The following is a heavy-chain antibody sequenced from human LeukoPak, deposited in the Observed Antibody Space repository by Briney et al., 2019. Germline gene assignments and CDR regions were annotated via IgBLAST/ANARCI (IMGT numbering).Heavy chain of an antibody. J-gene: IGHJ4*02. V-gene: IGHV4-39*07. CDR2: IYYSGST. D-gene: IGHD3-22*01. Sequence: PSETLSLTCTVSGGSISSSSYYWGWIRQPPGKGLEWIGSIYYSGSTYYNPSLKSRVTISVDTSKNQFSLKLSSVTAADTAVYYCARVTVIYYDSSGYYSEWGQGTLVTVSS. CDR3: ARVTVIYYDSSGYYSE. CDR1: GGSISSSSYY.